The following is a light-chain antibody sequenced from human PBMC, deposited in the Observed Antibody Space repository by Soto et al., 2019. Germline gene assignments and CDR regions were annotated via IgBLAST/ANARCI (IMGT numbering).Light chain of an antibody. V-gene: IGKV1-17*03. CDR3: QQYHIYSWT. J-gene: IGKJ1*01. Sequence: DIQMPQSPSAMSASVGDRVAITCRASQGISSYLAWFQQKPGTAPKLLIYDVSTLESGVPSRFSGSGSGTEFTLTISSLQPDDFATYYCQQYHIYSWTFGQGTKVDI. CDR2: DVS. CDR1: QGISSY.